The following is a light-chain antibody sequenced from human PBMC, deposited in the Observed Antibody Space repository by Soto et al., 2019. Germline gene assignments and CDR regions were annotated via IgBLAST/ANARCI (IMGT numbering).Light chain of an antibody. CDR3: QQSYRTPYT. Sequence: DIQMTQSPSSLSASVGDRVTITCRASQGMSTYLVWYQQRQGRAPKLLIYDASSLLSGVPSRFSGSGSGTDFTLTISSLQPEDFATYYCQQSYRTPYTFGPGTKLETK. J-gene: IGKJ2*01. V-gene: IGKV1-39*01. CDR1: QGMSTY. CDR2: DAS.